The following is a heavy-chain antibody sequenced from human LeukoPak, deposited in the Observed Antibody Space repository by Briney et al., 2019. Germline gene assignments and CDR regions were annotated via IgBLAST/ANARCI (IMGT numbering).Heavy chain of an antibody. CDR1: GGSISSYY. CDR3: ARWTLGRYPRAVAGTLNWFDP. D-gene: IGHD6-19*01. J-gene: IGHJ5*02. Sequence: PSETLSLTCTVSGGSISSYYWSWIRQPAGKGLEWIGRIYTSGSTNYNPSLKSRVTISVDTSKNQFSLKLSSVTAADTAVYYCARWTLGRYPRAVAGTLNWFDPWGQGTLVTVSS. CDR2: IYTSGST. V-gene: IGHV4-4*07.